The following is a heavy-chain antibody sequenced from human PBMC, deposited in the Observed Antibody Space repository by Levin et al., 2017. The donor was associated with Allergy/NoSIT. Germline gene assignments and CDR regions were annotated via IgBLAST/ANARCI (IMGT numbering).Heavy chain of an antibody. V-gene: IGHV3-23*01. CDR1: GFTFSSYA. CDR2: ISNSGDYA. Sequence: GGSLRLSCAASGFTFSSYAMSWVRQAPGKGLECVSIISNSGDYANYADSVKGRFTISRDNSRNTLSLQMNSLRVEDTAVYYCAKGLSTTAANFDYWGQGTLVTVSS. J-gene: IGHJ4*02. D-gene: IGHD4-11*01. CDR3: AKGLSTTAANFDY.